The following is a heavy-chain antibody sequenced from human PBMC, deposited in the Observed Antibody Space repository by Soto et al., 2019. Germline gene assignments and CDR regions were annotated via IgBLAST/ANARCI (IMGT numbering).Heavy chain of an antibody. V-gene: IGHV4-4*07. Sequence: QVQLQESGPGLVKPSETLSLSGGVSGGSISQYYWSWIRQPAGTGLEWIGSIYRGGRTNYNPTLETRDTLSEDPSKNKFSLKLSSVTAADPAVXXXARGPGEFGDFSLDYWGQGTLVTVSS. J-gene: IGHJ4*02. CDR1: GGSISQYY. CDR2: IYRGGRT. D-gene: IGHD3-10*01. CDR3: ARGPGEFGDFSLDY.